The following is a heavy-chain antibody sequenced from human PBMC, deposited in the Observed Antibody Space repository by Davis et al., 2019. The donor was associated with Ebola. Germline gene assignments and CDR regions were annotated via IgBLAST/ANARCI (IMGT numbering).Heavy chain of an antibody. CDR1: GYTFTSYG. D-gene: IGHD2-2*01. CDR3: ARDGDCSSTSCPLYYYYMDV. CDR2: ISAYNGNT. V-gene: IGHV1-18*01. Sequence: ASVKVSCKASGYTFTSYGISWVRQAPGQGLEWMGWISAYNGNTNYAQKLQGRVTMTTDTSTSTAYMELRSLRSDDTAVYYCARDGDCSSTSCPLYYYYMDVWGKGTTVTVSS. J-gene: IGHJ6*03.